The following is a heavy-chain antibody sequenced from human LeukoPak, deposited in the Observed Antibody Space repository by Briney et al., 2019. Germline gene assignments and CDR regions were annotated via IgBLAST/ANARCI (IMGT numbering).Heavy chain of an antibody. Sequence: TGGSLRLSCAPSGFNFDRYTIHWVRHAPGKGLEWVSLAGWAGGTTFYSDSVRGRFTISRDSGRKSVYLQMNSLTTDDTAFYFCAKELDTMFFDYWGQGALVTVSS. V-gene: IGHV3-43*01. CDR3: AKELDTMFFDY. CDR1: GFNFDRYT. D-gene: IGHD3-10*02. J-gene: IGHJ4*02. CDR2: AGWAGGTT.